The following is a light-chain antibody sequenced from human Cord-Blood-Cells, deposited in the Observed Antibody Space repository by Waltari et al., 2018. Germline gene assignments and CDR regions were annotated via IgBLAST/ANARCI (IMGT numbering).Light chain of an antibody. CDR1: QGISSY. V-gene: IGKV1-9*01. Sequence: IQLTQSPSSLSASVGERVTITCRASQGISSYLDCYQQKPGKAPKLLIYAASTLQSGVPSRFSGSGSGTDFTLTISSRQPEDFATYYCQQLNSYPLTFGGGTKVEIK. CDR2: AAS. CDR3: QQLNSYPLT. J-gene: IGKJ4*01.